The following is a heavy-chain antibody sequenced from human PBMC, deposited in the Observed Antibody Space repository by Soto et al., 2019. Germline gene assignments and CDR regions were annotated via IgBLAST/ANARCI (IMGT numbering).Heavy chain of an antibody. CDR2: ISYDGSNK. V-gene: IGHV3-30-3*01. CDR3: ARDRYDSSGYYAGYYYYYGMDV. D-gene: IGHD3-22*01. CDR1: GFTFSSYA. Sequence: GGSLRLSCAASGFTFSSYAMHWVRQAPGKGLEWVAVISYDGSNKYYADSVKGRFTISRDNSKNTLYLQMNSLRAEDMAVYYCARDRYDSSGYYAGYYYYYGMDVWGQGTTVTVSS. J-gene: IGHJ6*02.